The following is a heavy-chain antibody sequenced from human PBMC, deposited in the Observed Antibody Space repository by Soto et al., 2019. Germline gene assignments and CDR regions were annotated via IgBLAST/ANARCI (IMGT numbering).Heavy chain of an antibody. V-gene: IGHV4-4*02. CDR1: GGSISISNW. Sequence: QVQLQESGPGLVKPSGTLSLTCAVSGGSISISNWWSWVRQPPGKGLEWMGEIFHNGDTNYNASLKSRVTISIDRSKNQFSLKLTSVAAADTAMYYCARGATSMAPKNYLDPWGQGILVTVSS. CDR2: IFHNGDT. J-gene: IGHJ5*02. D-gene: IGHD1-7*01. CDR3: ARGATSMAPKNYLDP.